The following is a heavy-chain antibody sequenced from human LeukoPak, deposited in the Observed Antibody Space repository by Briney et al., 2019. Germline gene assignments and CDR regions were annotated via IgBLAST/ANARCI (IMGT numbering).Heavy chain of an antibody. D-gene: IGHD3-22*01. CDR2: IIPIFGTA. CDR1: GYTFTSFF. V-gene: IGHV1-69*13. Sequence: ASVKVSCKASGYTFTSFFMHWVRQAPGQGLEWMGGIIPIFGTANYAQKFQGRVTITADESTSTAYMELSSLRSEDTAVYYCAILPDYYDSSGYYYLPYWGQGTLVTVSS. CDR3: AILPDYYDSSGYYYLPY. J-gene: IGHJ4*02.